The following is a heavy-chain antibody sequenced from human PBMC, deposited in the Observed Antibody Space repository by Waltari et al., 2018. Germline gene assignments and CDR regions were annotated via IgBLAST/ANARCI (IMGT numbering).Heavy chain of an antibody. CDR2: IIPIFGTA. V-gene: IGHV1-69*05. D-gene: IGHD6-6*01. J-gene: IGHJ4*02. CDR1: GGTFSRYA. Sequence: QVQLVQSGAEVKKPGSSVKVSCQASGGTFSRYAISWVRQAPGQGLEWMGGIIPIFGTANYAQKFQGRVTITTDESTSTAYMELSSLRSEDTAVYYCARGGDSSSSDSHFDYWGQGTLVTVSS. CDR3: ARGGDSSSSDSHFDY.